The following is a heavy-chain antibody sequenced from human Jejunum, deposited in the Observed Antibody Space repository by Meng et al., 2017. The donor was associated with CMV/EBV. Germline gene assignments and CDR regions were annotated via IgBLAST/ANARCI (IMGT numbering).Heavy chain of an antibody. CDR1: FTVRNNG. Sequence: FTVRNNGMSGVRQAPGKGLEWVSIIYSDHSGGATYYADSVEGRFTISRDNSKNTVYLQMNGLRRDDTAVYYCARKTAILFGAFDIWGQGTMVTVSS. CDR3: ARKTAILFGAFDI. V-gene: IGHV3-66*02. J-gene: IGHJ3*02. CDR2: IYSDHSGGAT. D-gene: IGHD3-16*01.